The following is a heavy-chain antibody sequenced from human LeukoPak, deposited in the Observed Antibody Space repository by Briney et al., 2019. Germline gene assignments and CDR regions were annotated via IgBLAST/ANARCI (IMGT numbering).Heavy chain of an antibody. J-gene: IGHJ6*03. D-gene: IGHD6-13*01. CDR1: GYTFTSYG. CDR2: ISAYNGNT. V-gene: IGHV1-18*01. Sequence: RGASVKVPCKASGYTFTSYGICWVRQAPGQGLEWMGWISAYNGNTNYAQKLQGRVTMTTDTSTSTAYMELRSLRSDDTAVYYCARGQLVLGYMDVWGKGTTVTVSS. CDR3: ARGQLVLGYMDV.